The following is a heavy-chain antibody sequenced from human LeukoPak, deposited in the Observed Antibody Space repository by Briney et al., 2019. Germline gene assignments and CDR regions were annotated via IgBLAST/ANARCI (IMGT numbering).Heavy chain of an antibody. CDR3: STYGSGRKFDY. J-gene: IGHJ4*02. D-gene: IGHD3-10*01. CDR1: GFSFTDAW. Sequence: GGSHRLSCVGSGFSFTDAWMSWVRQIPGKGLEWVGRIESKTDGETTDYATPVKDRFIISRDDSTNTLYLQMNSLKSEDTAVYYCSTYGSGRKFDYWGQGTLVTVSS. CDR2: IESKTDGETT. V-gene: IGHV3-15*04.